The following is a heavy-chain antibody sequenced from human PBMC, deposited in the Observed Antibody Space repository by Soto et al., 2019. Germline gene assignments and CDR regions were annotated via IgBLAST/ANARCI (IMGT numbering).Heavy chain of an antibody. CDR3: ARAHRGVVVVAATINWFDP. J-gene: IGHJ5*02. CDR2: INHSGST. D-gene: IGHD2-15*01. CDR1: GGSFSGYY. V-gene: IGHV4-34*01. Sequence: SETLSLTCAVYGGSFSGYYWSWIRQPPGKGLEWIGEINHSGSTNYNPSLKSRDNIPVDKSKNQFSLKLSSVTAADTAVYYCARAHRGVVVVAATINWFDPWGQGTLVTVSS.